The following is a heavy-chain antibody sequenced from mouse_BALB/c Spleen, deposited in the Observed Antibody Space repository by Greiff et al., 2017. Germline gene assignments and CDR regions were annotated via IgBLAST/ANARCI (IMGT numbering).Heavy chain of an antibody. V-gene: IGHV3-2*02. CDR3: ARSYAMDY. J-gene: IGHJ4*01. CDR2: ISYSGST. CDR1: GYSITSDYA. Sequence: EVQLKESGPGLVKPSQSLSLTCTVTGYSITSDYAWNWIRQFPGNKLEWMGYISYSGSTSYNPSLKSRISITRDTSKNQFFLQLNSVTTEDTATYYCARSYAMDYWGQGTSVTVSS.